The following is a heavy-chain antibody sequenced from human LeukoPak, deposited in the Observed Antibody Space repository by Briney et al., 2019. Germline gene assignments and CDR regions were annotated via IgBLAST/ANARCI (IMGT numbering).Heavy chain of an antibody. D-gene: IGHD6-19*01. CDR1: GGSISRYY. J-gene: IGHJ5*02. CDR2: IHYSGNT. CDR3: ARMAVDNWFDP. Sequence: SETLSLTCTVSGGSISRYYWTWIRQPPEKGLEWIGYIHYSGNTNYNPSLGSRVTISVDTSKNQFSLKLSSVTAADTAVYYCARMAVDNWFDPWGQGTLVTVSS. V-gene: IGHV4-59*01.